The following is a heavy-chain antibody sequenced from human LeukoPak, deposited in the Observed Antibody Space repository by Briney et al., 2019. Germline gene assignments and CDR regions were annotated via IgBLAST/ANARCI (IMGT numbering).Heavy chain of an antibody. V-gene: IGHV4-59*08. CDR3: ARQPYMLGAYYFDY. Sequence: PSETLSLTCTVSGGSMSSYYWSWIRQPPGKGLEWIGYIFCSGGTNYNPSLKSRVTLSVDTSKNQFSLKLGSVTAADTAVYYCARQPYMLGAYYFDYWGQGTLVTVSS. CDR2: IFCSGGT. J-gene: IGHJ4*02. CDR1: GGSMSSYY. D-gene: IGHD1-26*01.